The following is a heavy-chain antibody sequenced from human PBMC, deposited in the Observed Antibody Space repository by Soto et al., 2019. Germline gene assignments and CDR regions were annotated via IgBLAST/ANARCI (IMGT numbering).Heavy chain of an antibody. D-gene: IGHD3-3*02. J-gene: IGHJ5*02. CDR1: GDSLTSPNNY. Sequence: PAETLSLTGTVSGDSLTSPNNYRAWIPHLPRKGLEWIGYIYYTGGTYFKPSLRSRVSMSVDTSAKPFSLNLSSVTVADTALYYCAREGRRREHFNSFHRWGQGPHGTRSS. CDR3: AREGRRREHFNSFHR. V-gene: IGHV4-31*03. CDR2: IYYTGGT.